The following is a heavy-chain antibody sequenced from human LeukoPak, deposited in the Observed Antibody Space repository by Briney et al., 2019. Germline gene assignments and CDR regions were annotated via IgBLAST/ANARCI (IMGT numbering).Heavy chain of an antibody. CDR1: GGSISSGGYS. CDR2: IYHSGST. Sequence: SETLSLTCAVSGGSISSGGYSWSWIRQPPGKGLEWIGYIYHSGSTNYNPSLKSRVTISVDKSKNQFSLKLSSVTAADTAVYYCARGHDILTGYSPLDYWGQGTLVTVSS. V-gene: IGHV4-30-2*01. J-gene: IGHJ4*02. D-gene: IGHD3-9*01. CDR3: ARGHDILTGYSPLDY.